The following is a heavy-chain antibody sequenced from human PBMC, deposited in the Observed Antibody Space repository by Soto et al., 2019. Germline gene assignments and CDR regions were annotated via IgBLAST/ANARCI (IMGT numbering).Heavy chain of an antibody. V-gene: IGHV4-39*01. CDR1: GGSISSSIYY. J-gene: IGHJ3*02. CDR3: ARTMITFGGVIVSGDAFDI. Sequence: PSETLSLTCTVSGGSISSSIYYWGWIRQPPGKGLEWIGSIYYSGSTYYNPSLKSRVTISVDTSKNQFSLKLSSVTAADTAVYYCARTMITFGGVIVSGDAFDIWGQGTMVTVSS. CDR2: IYYSGST. D-gene: IGHD3-16*02.